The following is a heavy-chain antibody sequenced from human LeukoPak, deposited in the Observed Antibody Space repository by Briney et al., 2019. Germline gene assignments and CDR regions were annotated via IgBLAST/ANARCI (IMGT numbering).Heavy chain of an antibody. Sequence: SVKVSCKASGGTFSSYTISWVRQAPGQGLEWMGRIIPILSIANYAQKFQGRVTITADKSTSTAYMELSSLRSEDTAVYYCAREGYSSGWYVSYNWFDPWGQGTLVTVSS. J-gene: IGHJ5*02. V-gene: IGHV1-69*04. CDR2: IIPILSIA. CDR1: GGTFSSYT. CDR3: AREGYSSGWYVSYNWFDP. D-gene: IGHD6-19*01.